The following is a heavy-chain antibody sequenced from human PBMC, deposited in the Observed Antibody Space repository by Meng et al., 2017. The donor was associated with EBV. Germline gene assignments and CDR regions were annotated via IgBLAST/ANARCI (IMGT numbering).Heavy chain of an antibody. CDR1: GYTFTRYD. CDR2: MNPDSGDT. CDR3: ARDVYGSGTYRSDP. D-gene: IGHD3-10*01. V-gene: IGHV1-8*01. Sequence: QVQLVQSGAEVKEPGASVKVSCNASGYTFTRYDINWVRQAPGQGLEWMGWMNPDSGDTGYAQKFQGRVTMTRDTSINTAYMDLSNLKSEDTALYYCARDVYGSGTYRSDPWGQGTLVTVSS. J-gene: IGHJ5*02.